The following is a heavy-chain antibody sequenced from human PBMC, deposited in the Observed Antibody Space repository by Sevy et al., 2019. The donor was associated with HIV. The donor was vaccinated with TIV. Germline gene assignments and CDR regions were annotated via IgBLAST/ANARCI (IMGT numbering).Heavy chain of an antibody. V-gene: IGHV3-23*01. Sequence: GGSLGLSCAASGFTFSSYAMSWVRQAPGKGLEWVSAISGSGGSTYYADSVKGRFTISRDNSKNTLYLQMNSLRAEDTAVYYCAKAPALRLHDYGDYLTGFDYWGQGTLVTVSS. CDR3: AKAPALRLHDYGDYLTGFDY. J-gene: IGHJ4*02. D-gene: IGHD4-17*01. CDR2: ISGSGGST. CDR1: GFTFSSYA.